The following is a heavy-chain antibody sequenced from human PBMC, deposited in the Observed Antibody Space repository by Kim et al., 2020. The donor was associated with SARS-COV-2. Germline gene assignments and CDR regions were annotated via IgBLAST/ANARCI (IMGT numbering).Heavy chain of an antibody. V-gene: IGHV4-61*02. CDR3: AREVVRGVIWFDP. D-gene: IGHD3-10*01. J-gene: IGHJ5*02. CDR2: IYTSGST. Sequence: SETLSLTCTVSGGSISSGSYYWSWIRQPAGKGLEWIGRIYTSGSTNYNPSLKSRVTISVDTSKNQFSLKLSSVTAADTAVYYCAREVVRGVIWFDPWGQGTLVTVSS. CDR1: GGSISSGSYY.